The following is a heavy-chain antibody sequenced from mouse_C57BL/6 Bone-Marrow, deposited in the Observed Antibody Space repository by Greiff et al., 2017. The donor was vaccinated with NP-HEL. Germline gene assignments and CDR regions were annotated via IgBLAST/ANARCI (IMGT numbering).Heavy chain of an antibody. D-gene: IGHD1-1*01. Sequence: DVQLQESGAELVRPGASVKLSCTASGFNIKDDYMHWVKQRPEQGLEWIGWIDPENGDTEYASKFQGKATITADTSSNTAYLQLSSLTSEDTAVYYCTTWGTTVVAEAYWGQGTLVTVSA. CDR2: IDPENGDT. J-gene: IGHJ3*01. CDR3: TTWGTTVVAEAY. CDR1: GFNIKDDY. V-gene: IGHV14-4*01.